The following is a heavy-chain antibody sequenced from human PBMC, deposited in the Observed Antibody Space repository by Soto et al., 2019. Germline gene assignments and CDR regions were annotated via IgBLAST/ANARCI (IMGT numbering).Heavy chain of an antibody. CDR2: ISYDGSNK. Sequence: GRSLRLSCAASGFTFSSYGMHWVRQAPGKGLEWVAVISYDGSNKYYADSVKGRFTISRDNSKNTLYLQMNSLRAEDTAVYYCAKDRMLRSITIFGVVTNYYYYYGMDVWGQGTTVTVSS. D-gene: IGHD3-3*01. V-gene: IGHV3-30*18. CDR1: GFTFSSYG. J-gene: IGHJ6*02. CDR3: AKDRMLRSITIFGVVTNYYYYYGMDV.